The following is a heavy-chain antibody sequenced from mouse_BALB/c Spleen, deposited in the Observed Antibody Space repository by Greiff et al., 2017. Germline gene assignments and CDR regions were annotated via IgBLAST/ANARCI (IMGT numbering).Heavy chain of an antibody. Sequence: EVHLVESGGGLVKPGGSLKLSCAASGFTFSDYYMYWVRQSPEKRLEWVATISDGGSYTYYPDSVKGRFTISRDNAKNNLYLQMSSLKSEDTAMYYCARDSAPYAMDYWGQGTSVTVSS. J-gene: IGHJ4*01. CDR3: ARDSAPYAMDY. CDR2: ISDGGSYT. CDR1: GFTFSDYY. V-gene: IGHV5-4*02.